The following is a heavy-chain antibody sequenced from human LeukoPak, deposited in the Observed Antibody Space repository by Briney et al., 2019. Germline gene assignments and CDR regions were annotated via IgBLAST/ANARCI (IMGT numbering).Heavy chain of an antibody. V-gene: IGHV4-39*01. J-gene: IGHJ4*02. CDR1: GGSIRSSSNY. CDR3: ASAGSYWVDY. CDR2: TYYIVST. D-gene: IGHD3-10*01. Sequence: SETLSLTCTVSGGSIRSSSNYWGWIRQPPGKGLEWIGSTYYIVSTYYNPSLESRVTISVDTSKNQFSLKLSSVTAADMAVYYCASAGSYWVDYWGQGTLVTVSS.